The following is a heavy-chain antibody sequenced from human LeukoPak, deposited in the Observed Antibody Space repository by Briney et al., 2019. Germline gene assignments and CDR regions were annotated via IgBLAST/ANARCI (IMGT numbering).Heavy chain of an antibody. J-gene: IGHJ5*02. CDR1: GFDFSTYN. Sequence: GGSLRLSCAASGFDFSTYNMNWVRQAPGKGLEWVSYISSSSSIIYYADSVKGRFTISRDNARKSLYLQMNSLRVEDTAVYYCAKDGQLVKGNWFDPWGQGTLVTVSS. CDR2: ISSSSSII. V-gene: IGHV3-48*04. CDR3: AKDGQLVKGNWFDP. D-gene: IGHD6-13*01.